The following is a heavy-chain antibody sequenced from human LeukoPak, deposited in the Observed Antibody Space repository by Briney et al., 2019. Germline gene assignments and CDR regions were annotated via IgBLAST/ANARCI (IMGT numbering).Heavy chain of an antibody. CDR3: AKATGILGN. J-gene: IGHJ4*02. Sequence: GGSLRLSCAASGFTFIRYARSWVRQAPGRGREWVSTISNSDGNTYYADSVKGRFTISRDNSKNTLYLQMNSLTAEDTAIYYCAKATGILGNWGQGTLVTVSS. CDR2: ISNSDGNT. CDR1: GFTFIRYA. V-gene: IGHV3-23*01. D-gene: IGHD1-1*01.